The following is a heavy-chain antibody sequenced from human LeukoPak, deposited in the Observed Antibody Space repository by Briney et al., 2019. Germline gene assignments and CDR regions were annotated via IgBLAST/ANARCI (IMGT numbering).Heavy chain of an antibody. D-gene: IGHD4/OR15-4a*01. CDR1: GFTFSSYA. J-gene: IGHJ4*02. Sequence: PGGSLRLSCAASGFTFSSYAMSWVRQAPGKGLDWVSSIHGGGGSTYYADSVKGRFTISRDNSKNTLYLQMNSLRAEDTAVYYCGKIGANVGFWGQGTLVTVSS. V-gene: IGHV3-23*01. CDR2: IHGGGGST. CDR3: GKIGANVGF.